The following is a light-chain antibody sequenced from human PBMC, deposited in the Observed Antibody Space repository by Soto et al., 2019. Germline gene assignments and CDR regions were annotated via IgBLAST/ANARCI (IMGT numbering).Light chain of an antibody. CDR2: DAS. Sequence: PGERATLSCRASQSVSSYLAWYQQKPGQAPRLLIYDASNRATGIPARFSGSGSGTDFTLTISSLEPEDFAVYYCHQYYKWPLTFGGGTKVDIK. CDR3: HQYYKWPLT. V-gene: IGKV3-11*01. CDR1: QSVSSY. J-gene: IGKJ4*01.